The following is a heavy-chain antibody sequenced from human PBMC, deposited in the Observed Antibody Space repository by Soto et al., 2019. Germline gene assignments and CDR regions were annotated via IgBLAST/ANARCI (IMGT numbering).Heavy chain of an antibody. CDR1: GFTFSSYS. Sequence: GGSLRLSCAASGFTFSSYSMNWVRQAPGKGLEWVSYISSSSSTIYYADSVKGRFTISRDNAKNSLYLQMNSLRAEDTAVYYCARDCSGGSCYLNYYYYYYMDVWGKGTTVTVSS. V-gene: IGHV3-48*01. CDR2: ISSSSSTI. D-gene: IGHD2-15*01. CDR3: ARDCSGGSCYLNYYYYYYMDV. J-gene: IGHJ6*03.